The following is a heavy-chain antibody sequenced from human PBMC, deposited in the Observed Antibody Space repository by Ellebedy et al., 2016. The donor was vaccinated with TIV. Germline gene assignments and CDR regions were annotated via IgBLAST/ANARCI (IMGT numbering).Heavy chain of an antibody. Sequence: MPGGSLRLSCAVYGGSFSGYYWSWIRQPPGKGLEWIGEITHSGSTNYNPSLKSRVTISVDTSKNQFSLNLSSVTAADTAVYYCARVRSYFRYHFYFYMDVWGKGTTVTVSS. CDR2: ITHSGST. V-gene: IGHV4-34*01. J-gene: IGHJ6*03. CDR3: ARVRSYFRYHFYFYMDV. CDR1: GGSFSGYY. D-gene: IGHD3-10*01.